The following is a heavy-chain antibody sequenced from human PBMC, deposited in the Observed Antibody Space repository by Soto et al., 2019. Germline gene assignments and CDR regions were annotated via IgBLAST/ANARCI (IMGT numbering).Heavy chain of an antibody. V-gene: IGHV3-64D*06. Sequence: GGSLRLSCSASGFTFSSYAMHWVRQAPGKGLEYVSAISSNGGSTYYADSVKGRFTISRDNSKNTLYLQMSSLRAEDTAVYYCVKALTRQALDAFDIWGQGTMVTVSS. J-gene: IGHJ3*02. CDR3: VKALTRQALDAFDI. CDR2: ISSNGGST. CDR1: GFTFSSYA.